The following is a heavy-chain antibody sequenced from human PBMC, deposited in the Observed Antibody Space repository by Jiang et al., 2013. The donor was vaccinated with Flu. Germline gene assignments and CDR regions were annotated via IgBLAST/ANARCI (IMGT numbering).Heavy chain of an antibody. CDR1: GDSVSSNSAA. J-gene: IGHJ6*02. D-gene: IGHD2-2*01. CDR2: TYYRSKWYN. Sequence: QTLSLTCAISGDSVSSNSAAWNWIRQSPSRGLEWLGRTYYRSKWYNDYAVSVKSRITINPDTSKNQFSLQLNSVTPEDTAVYYCARDHTLFSSTSPYYYYGMDVWGQGTTVTVSS. CDR3: ARDHTLFSSTSPYYYYGMDV. V-gene: IGHV6-1*01.